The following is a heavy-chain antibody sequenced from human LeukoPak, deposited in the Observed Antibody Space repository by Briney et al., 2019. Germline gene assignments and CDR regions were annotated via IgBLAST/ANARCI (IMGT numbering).Heavy chain of an antibody. CDR2: LTGSGGNT. J-gene: IGHJ4*02. D-gene: IGHD1-26*01. CDR1: GFTLSSYA. Sequence: GGSLRLSCAASGFTLSSYAMSWVRQAPGKGLEWVSGLTGSGGNTYYADSVKGRFTISRDNSMNTLSLQMNSLRAEDTAVYYCAKDEQVNSGSYFWGQGTLVTVSS. CDR3: AKDEQVNSGSYF. V-gene: IGHV3-23*01.